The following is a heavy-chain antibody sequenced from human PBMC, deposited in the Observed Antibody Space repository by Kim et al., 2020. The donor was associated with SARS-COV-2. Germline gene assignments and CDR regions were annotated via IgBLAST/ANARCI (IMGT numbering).Heavy chain of an antibody. J-gene: IGHJ4*02. Sequence: NDYAVSVKSRITINPDTTKNQFSLQLNSVTPEDTAVYYCARGGSLVPFDSWGQGTLVTVSS. D-gene: IGHD6-6*01. CDR3: ARGGSLVPFDS. CDR2: N. V-gene: IGHV6-1*01.